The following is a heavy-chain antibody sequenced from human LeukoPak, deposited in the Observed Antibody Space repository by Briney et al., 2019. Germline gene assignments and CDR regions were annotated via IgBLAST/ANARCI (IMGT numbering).Heavy chain of an antibody. V-gene: IGHV5-51*01. CDR3: VRVLWTWALNYYYGMDV. J-gene: IGHJ6*02. CDR1: GYSFSTNW. CDR2: IYPGDSDT. D-gene: IGHD2-8*02. Sequence: GESLEISRTGSGYSFSTNWIGWVRQMPGKGLEWMGIIYPGDSDTRYSPSFQGQVTISADKSISTAYLQWSSLKASDTAMYYCVRVLWTWALNYYYGMDVWGQGTTVTVSS.